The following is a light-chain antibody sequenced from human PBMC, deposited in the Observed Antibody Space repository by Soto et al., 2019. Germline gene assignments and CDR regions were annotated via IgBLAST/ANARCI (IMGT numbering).Light chain of an antibody. V-gene: IGLV1-47*01. CDR1: SSNIETNY. CDR2: RSD. Sequence: QSVLTQPPSASGTPGQRVTISCSGSSSNIETNYVYWYQQLPGAAPKLLIYRSDQRPSGVPDRFSGSKSGTSASLAISGLRSEDEADYHCAAWDDSLSGAVFGGGTQLTVL. J-gene: IGLJ7*01. CDR3: AAWDDSLSGAV.